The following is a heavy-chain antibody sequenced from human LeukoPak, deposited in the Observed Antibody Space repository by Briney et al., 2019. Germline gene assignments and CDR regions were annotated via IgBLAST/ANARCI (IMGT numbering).Heavy chain of an antibody. CDR1: GFTFSSYG. CDR3: AREYSSSLYYYYYMDV. D-gene: IGHD6-13*01. CDR2: IRYDGTNK. V-gene: IGHV3-30*02. Sequence: PGGSLRLSCAASGFTFSSYGMHWVRQAPGKGLEWVAFIRYDGTNKYYADSVKGRFTISRDNSKNTLYLQMNSLRAEDTAVYYCAREYSSSLYYYYYMDVWGKGTTVTVSS. J-gene: IGHJ6*03.